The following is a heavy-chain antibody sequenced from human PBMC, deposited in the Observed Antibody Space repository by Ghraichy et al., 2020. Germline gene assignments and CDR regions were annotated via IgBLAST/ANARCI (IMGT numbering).Heavy chain of an antibody. V-gene: IGHV3-23*01. CDR1: GFTFSSYA. CDR2: ISGSGGST. D-gene: IGHD2-15*01. Sequence: GGSLRLSCAASGFTFSSYAMSWVRQAPGKGLEWVSTISGSGGSTYYADSVKGRFTLSRDNSKNTVYLQMNSLRVEDTAVFYCVKAPPRPAAATDWGQGTLVTVSS. J-gene: IGHJ4*02. CDR3: VKAPPRPAAATD.